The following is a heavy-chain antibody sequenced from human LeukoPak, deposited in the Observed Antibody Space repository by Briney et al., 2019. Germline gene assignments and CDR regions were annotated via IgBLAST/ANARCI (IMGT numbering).Heavy chain of an antibody. Sequence: PSETLSLTCTVSGGSISSYYWSWIRQPPGKGLEWIGYIYYSGSTNYNPSLKSRVTISVDTSKNQFSLKLSSVTAADTAVYYCARQSLLRWLDCYMDVWGKGTTVTVSS. CDR3: ARQSLLRWLDCYMDV. CDR2: IYYSGST. V-gene: IGHV4-59*01. D-gene: IGHD3-22*01. CDR1: GGSISSYY. J-gene: IGHJ6*03.